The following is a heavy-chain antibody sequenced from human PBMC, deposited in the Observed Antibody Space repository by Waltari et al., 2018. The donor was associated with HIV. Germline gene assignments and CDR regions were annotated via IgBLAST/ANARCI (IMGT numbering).Heavy chain of an antibody. D-gene: IGHD2-2*01. CDR1: GFTFSSYA. CDR2: IGHDANNQ. Sequence: QVQLVESGGGVVQPGKSLRLSCAASGFTFSSYAMHWVRQAPGKGLEWVAVIGHDANNQDYSDSVQGLFTISRDNSKNTLYLQMNSLRAEDTALYYCARDSPAFSRGTEELDYWGQGTLVTVSS. V-gene: IGHV3-33*01. CDR3: ARDSPAFSRGTEELDY. J-gene: IGHJ4*02.